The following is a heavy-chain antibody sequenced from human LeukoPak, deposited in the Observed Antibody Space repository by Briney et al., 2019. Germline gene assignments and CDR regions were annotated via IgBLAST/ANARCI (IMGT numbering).Heavy chain of an antibody. J-gene: IGHJ4*02. D-gene: IGHD3-22*01. CDR1: GFTFSSYS. CDR3: ARPNYYDSSGLASFDY. CDR2: ISSSSSYI. V-gene: IGHV3-21*01. Sequence: GGSLRLSCAASGFTFSSYSMNWVRQAPGKGLEWVSTISSSSSYIYYADSVKGRFTISRDNAKNSLYLQMNSLRAEDTAVYYCARPNYYDSSGLASFDYWGQGALVTVSS.